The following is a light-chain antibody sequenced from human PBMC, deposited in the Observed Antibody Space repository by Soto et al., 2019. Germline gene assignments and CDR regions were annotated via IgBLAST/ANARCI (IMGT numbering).Light chain of an antibody. CDR2: GAS. V-gene: IGKV3-15*01. Sequence: EIGFNHAPSSLFPSTFNTATRSFGASQSVSSNLAWYQQKPGQAPRLLMYGASTGATGIPARFSGSGSGTEFTLTVSSLQSEDFAVYYCQQYNKWTWKFGEGAKADI. CDR1: QSVSSN. J-gene: IGKJ1*01. CDR3: QQYNKWTWK.